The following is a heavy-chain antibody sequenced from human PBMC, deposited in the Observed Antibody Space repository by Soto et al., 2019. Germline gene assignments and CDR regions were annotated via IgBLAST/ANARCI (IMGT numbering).Heavy chain of an antibody. D-gene: IGHD6-13*01. J-gene: IGHJ6*03. CDR3: ARQLRIAARRGDYYMDV. CDR2: IYYSGST. CDR1: GGSISSSSYY. Sequence: NPSETLSLTCTVSGGSISSSSYYWGWIRQPPGKGLEWIGSIYYSGSTYYNPSLKSRVTISVDTSKNQFSLKLSSVTAADTAVYYCARQLRIAARRGDYYMDVWGKGTTVTVSS. V-gene: IGHV4-39*01.